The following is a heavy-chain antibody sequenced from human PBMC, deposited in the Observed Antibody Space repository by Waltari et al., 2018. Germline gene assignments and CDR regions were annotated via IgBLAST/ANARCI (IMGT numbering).Heavy chain of an antibody. V-gene: IGHV1-69*05. CDR1: GGTFSSYA. Sequence: QVQLVQSGAEVKKPGSSVKVSCKASGGTFSSYAISWVRQAPGQGLEWMGGVIPIFGTANYAQKFQCRVTITTDESTSTAYMELSSLRSEDTAVYYCAREILAAAGTGWFDPWGQGTLVTVSS. D-gene: IGHD6-13*01. CDR2: VIPIFGTA. J-gene: IGHJ5*02. CDR3: AREILAAAGTGWFDP.